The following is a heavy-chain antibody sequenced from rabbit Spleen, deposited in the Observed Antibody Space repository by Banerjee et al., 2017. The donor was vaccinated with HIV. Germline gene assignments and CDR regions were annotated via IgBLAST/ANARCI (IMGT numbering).Heavy chain of an antibody. J-gene: IGHJ4*01. CDR3: ARGYTSYGGFPDYFNL. CDR2: IYSSSGST. CDR1: GFSFSSSYY. D-gene: IGHD6-1*01. V-gene: IGHV1S40*01. Sequence: QSLEESGGDLVKPGASLTLTCTASGFSFSSSYYMCWVRQAPGKGLELSACIYSSSGSTYYASWAKGRFTISKTSSTTVTLQMTSLTAADTATYFCARGYTSYGGFPDYFNLWGPGTLVTVS.